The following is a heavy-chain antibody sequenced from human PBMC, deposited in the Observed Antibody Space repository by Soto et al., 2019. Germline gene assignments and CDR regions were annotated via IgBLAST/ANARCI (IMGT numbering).Heavy chain of an antibody. J-gene: IGHJ4*02. Sequence: EVQLVESGGGLVQPGGSLRLSCAASEFTFSSYWMSWVRQPPGKGLEWVAIIKQDGSEKYYVDSVKGRFTISRDNAGHSLYLQMDSLRADDTAVYYLARALYRGPFDYWGQGTLVTVSS. CDR3: ARALYRGPFDY. D-gene: IGHD2-15*01. CDR2: IKQDGSEK. CDR1: EFTFSSYW. V-gene: IGHV3-7*05.